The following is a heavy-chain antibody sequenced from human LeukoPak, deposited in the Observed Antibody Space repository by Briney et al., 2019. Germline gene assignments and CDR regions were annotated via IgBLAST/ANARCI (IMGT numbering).Heavy chain of an antibody. CDR2: IRYDGSNK. J-gene: IGHJ4*02. Sequence: PGESLRLSCAASGFTFSSYGMHWVRQAPGKGLEWVASIRYDGSNKYYADSVKGRFTISIDNSKNTLYLQMNSLRAEDTGVYYCAKDISASVSSGYPGYFNYWGQGTLVTVSS. CDR1: GFTFSSYG. CDR3: AKDISASVSSGYPGYFNY. D-gene: IGHD3-3*01. V-gene: IGHV3-30*02.